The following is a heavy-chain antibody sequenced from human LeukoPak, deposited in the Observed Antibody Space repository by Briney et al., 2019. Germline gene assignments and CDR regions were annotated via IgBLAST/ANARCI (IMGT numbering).Heavy chain of an antibody. Sequence: AGGSLRLSCAASGFTFSSYAMTWVREAAGKGLEWVSAISGSGGSAYYADSVKGRFTISRDNSKNTLYLQMNSLRAEDTAVYYCAKTVSGSYSYQGGDYWGQGTLVTVSS. D-gene: IGHD3-16*02. CDR2: ISGSGGSA. CDR3: AKTVSGSYSYQGGDY. V-gene: IGHV3-23*01. CDR1: GFTFSSYA. J-gene: IGHJ4*02.